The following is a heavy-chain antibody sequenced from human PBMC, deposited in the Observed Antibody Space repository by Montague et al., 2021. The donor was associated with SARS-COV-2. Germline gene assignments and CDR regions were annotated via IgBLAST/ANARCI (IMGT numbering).Heavy chain of an antibody. Sequence: SRILSFSGSGFTFGTYWLSWVRQAPGKGLEWVSVIYSGGSTYYADSVKGRFTISRDNFKNTLYLQMNSLRAEDTAVYYCARDQRSWSFEAWRPTGYYYGMDVWGQGTTVTVSS. V-gene: IGHV3-66*01. CDR1: GFTFGTYW. CDR3: ARDQRSWSFEAWRPTGYYYGMDV. CDR2: IYSGGST. D-gene: IGHD6-13*01. J-gene: IGHJ6*02.